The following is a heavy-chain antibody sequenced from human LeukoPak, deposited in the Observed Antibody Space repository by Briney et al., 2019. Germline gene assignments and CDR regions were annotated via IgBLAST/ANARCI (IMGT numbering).Heavy chain of an antibody. Sequence: SETLSLTCTVSGGSISTYYWSWIRHPPGKGLEWIGEINHSGSPNYKSSLKSRVTMSVDTSKNQFSLKLSSVTAADTAVYYCARRRGNFWTDYYAFDYWGLGTLVTVSS. V-gene: IGHV4-59*08. CDR1: GGSISTYY. D-gene: IGHD3/OR15-3a*01. CDR2: INHSGSP. J-gene: IGHJ4*02. CDR3: ARRRGNFWTDYYAFDY.